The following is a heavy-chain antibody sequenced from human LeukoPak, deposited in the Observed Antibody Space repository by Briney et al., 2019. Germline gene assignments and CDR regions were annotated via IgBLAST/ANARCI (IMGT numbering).Heavy chain of an antibody. CDR1: GFSFSDFY. CDR2: ISSSGASI. D-gene: IGHD6-19*01. J-gene: IGHJ4*01. Sequence: GGSLRLSCAASGFSFSDFYMSWIRQAPGKGLEWVSYISSSGASIYYADSVKGRFTISRDNAKNSLYLQMGSLRAEDTAVYYCASRSSLGLVWGHGTLVTVSS. CDR3: ASRSSLGLV. V-gene: IGHV3-11*04.